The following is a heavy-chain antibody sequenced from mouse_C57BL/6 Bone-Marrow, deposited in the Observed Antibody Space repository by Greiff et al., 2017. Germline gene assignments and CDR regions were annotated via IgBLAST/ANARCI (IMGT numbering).Heavy chain of an antibody. CDR2: INPSSGYT. CDR3: ARGVADWYFDV. V-gene: IGHV1-7*01. Sequence: QVQLKESGAELAKPGASVKLSCKASGYTFTSYWMHWVKQRPGQGLEWIGYINPSSGYTKYNQKFKDKATLTADKSSSTAYMKMSSLTYEDSAVYYCARGVADWYFDVWGTGTTVTVSS. J-gene: IGHJ1*03. D-gene: IGHD1-1*02. CDR1: GYTFTSYW.